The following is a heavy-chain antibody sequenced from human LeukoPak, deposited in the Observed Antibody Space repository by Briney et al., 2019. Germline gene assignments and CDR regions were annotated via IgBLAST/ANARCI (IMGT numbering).Heavy chain of an antibody. CDR2: ISSSGSTI. V-gene: IGHV3-48*03. Sequence: GGSLRLSCAASGFTFSSYEMNWVRQAPGKGLEWVSYISSSGSTIYYADSVKGRFTISRDNAKNSLYLQMDSLRAEDTAVYYCARDYSSSRRFWFDPWGQGTLVTVSS. CDR3: ARDYSSSRRFWFDP. D-gene: IGHD6-13*01. J-gene: IGHJ5*02. CDR1: GFTFSSYE.